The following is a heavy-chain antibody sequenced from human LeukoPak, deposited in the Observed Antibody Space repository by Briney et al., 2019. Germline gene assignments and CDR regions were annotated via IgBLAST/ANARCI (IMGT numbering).Heavy chain of an antibody. V-gene: IGHV1-2*02. CDR1: GYTFTDYY. CDR3: AKAARDYGGYSPYYYYYYMDV. J-gene: IGHJ6*03. CDR2: INPNSGAT. Sequence: ASLKVSCKASGYTFTDYYIRWVRQAPGQGLEWMGWINPNSGATKSAQKFQGRVTMTRDTSISTAYMELSRLISDDTAVYYCAKAARDYGGYSPYYYYYYMDVWGKGTTVTVSS. D-gene: IGHD4-23*01.